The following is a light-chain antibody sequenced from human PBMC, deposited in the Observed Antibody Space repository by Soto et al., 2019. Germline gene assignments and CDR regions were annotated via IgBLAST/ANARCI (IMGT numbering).Light chain of an antibody. CDR2: AAT. Sequence: EIVMTQSPATLSVSPGEGATLSCTASESINNNLAWYQQKPGQAPRLLIYAATTRAPGFPARFSGSRSGTEFTLTISSLQSEDFAVYYCQQHHKWPLAFGGGTKVDIK. CDR1: ESINNN. CDR3: QQHHKWPLA. V-gene: IGKV3-15*01. J-gene: IGKJ4*01.